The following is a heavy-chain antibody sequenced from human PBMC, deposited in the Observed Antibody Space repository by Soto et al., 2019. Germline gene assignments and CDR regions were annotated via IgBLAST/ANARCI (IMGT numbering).Heavy chain of an antibody. J-gene: IGHJ6*02. Sequence: SVKVSCKASGGSFSKFAITWVRQAPGRGLEWMVGIIPTLGTTDYAHKFQGRVTITADEDTRTAYMELSGLRSEDTAVYYCARDDATHCGDDCYRYFYYGMDVWGQGTTVTVSS. CDR1: GGSFSKFA. CDR3: ARDDATHCGDDCYRYFYYGMDV. CDR2: IIPTLGTT. V-gene: IGHV1-69*13. D-gene: IGHD2-21*02.